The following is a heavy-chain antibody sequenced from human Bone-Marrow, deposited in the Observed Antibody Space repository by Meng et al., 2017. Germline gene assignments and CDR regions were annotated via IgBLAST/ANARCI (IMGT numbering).Heavy chain of an antibody. CDR2: INPKSGDT. Sequence: GQSGTEVKKPGASVKLSCKPSGFTFPDYWLHWVRRAPGQGLEWMGRINPKSGDTHYAQRFQGRVTMTGDTSISTAYMELSGLRSDDTAMYYCARDEDISAAGKLFGDYWGQGTLVTVSS. CDR1: GFTFPDYW. D-gene: IGHD6-13*01. J-gene: IGHJ4*02. V-gene: IGHV1-2*06. CDR3: ARDEDISAAGKLFGDY.